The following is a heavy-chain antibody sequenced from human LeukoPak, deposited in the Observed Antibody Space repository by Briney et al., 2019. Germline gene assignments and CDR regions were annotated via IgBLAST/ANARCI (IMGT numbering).Heavy chain of an antibody. D-gene: IGHD3-10*01. CDR2: IFTSGST. Sequence: PGGSLRLSCAASGFNVSSNYMSWVRQAPGKGLEWVSVIFTSGSTFYAASVKGRFTISRDISKNTLSLQMNSRRAEDTAMYYCARGPGFISAPSGDYWGQGTLVTVSS. CDR1: GFNVSSNY. V-gene: IGHV3-53*01. J-gene: IGHJ4*02. CDR3: ARGPGFISAPSGDY.